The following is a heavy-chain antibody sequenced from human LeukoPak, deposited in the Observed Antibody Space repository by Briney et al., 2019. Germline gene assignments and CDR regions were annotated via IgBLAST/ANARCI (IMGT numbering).Heavy chain of an antibody. Sequence: PSETLSLTCAVSGYSISSGYYWGWIRQPPGKGLEWIGSIYHSGSTSYNPSLKSRVTISVATSTNQFSLQLSSVPAADTAVYYCARGAYSSSSHYYYYYMDVWGKGTTVTVSS. D-gene: IGHD6-6*01. J-gene: IGHJ6*03. CDR3: ARGAYSSSSHYYYYYMDV. CDR2: IYHSGST. CDR1: GYSISSGYY. V-gene: IGHV4-38-2*01.